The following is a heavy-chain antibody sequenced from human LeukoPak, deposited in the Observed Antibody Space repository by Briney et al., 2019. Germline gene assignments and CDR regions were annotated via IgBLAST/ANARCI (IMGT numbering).Heavy chain of an antibody. CDR1: GFTFSTYS. Sequence: PGGSLRLSCAASGFTFSTYSMNWARQAPGKGLEWVSFISSSSGYIYYADSVKGRFTISRDNAKNSLYLQMNSLRAEDTAVYYCARGMLGGVPAVAGTSCFDYWGQGTLVTVSS. CDR3: ARGMLGGVPAVAGTSCFDY. D-gene: IGHD6-19*01. V-gene: IGHV3-21*01. CDR2: ISSSSGYI. J-gene: IGHJ4*02.